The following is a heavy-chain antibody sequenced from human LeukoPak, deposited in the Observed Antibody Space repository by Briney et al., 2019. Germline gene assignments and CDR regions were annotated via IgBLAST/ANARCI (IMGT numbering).Heavy chain of an antibody. Sequence: SETLSLTCTVSGGSISSSSYYWGWIRQPPGKGLEWIGSIYYSGSTYYNPSLKSRVTISVDTSKNQFSLKLSSVTAADTAVYYCARPLLSPRGWFDPWGQGTLVTVSP. V-gene: IGHV4-39*01. CDR3: ARPLLSPRGWFDP. CDR1: GGSISSSSYY. CDR2: IYYSGST. D-gene: IGHD3-10*01. J-gene: IGHJ5*02.